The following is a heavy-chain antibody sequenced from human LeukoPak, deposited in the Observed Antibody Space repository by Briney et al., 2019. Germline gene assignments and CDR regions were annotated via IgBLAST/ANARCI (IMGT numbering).Heavy chain of an antibody. Sequence: SETLSLTCTVSGGSISGSSYYWGWIRQPPGRGLEWIGYIYYSGSTNYNPSLKSRVTISVVTSKNQFSLKLSSVTAADTAVYYCARGFETGSIDYWGQGTLVTVSS. CDR1: GGSISGSSYY. CDR2: IYYSGST. D-gene: IGHD3-9*01. V-gene: IGHV4-61*05. CDR3: ARGFETGSIDY. J-gene: IGHJ4*02.